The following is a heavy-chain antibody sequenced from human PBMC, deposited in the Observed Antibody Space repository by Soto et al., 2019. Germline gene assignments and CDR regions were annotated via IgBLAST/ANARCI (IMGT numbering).Heavy chain of an antibody. J-gene: IGHJ5*02. CDR3: AKDRGPTRRYFDWSFDP. V-gene: IGHV3-30*18. CDR2: ISYDGSNK. D-gene: IGHD3-9*01. Sequence: PGGSLRLSCAASGFTFSSYGMHWVRQAPGKGLEWVAVISYDGSNKYYADSVKGRFTISRDNSKNTLYLQMNSLRAEDTAVYYCAKDRGPTRRYFDWSFDPWGQGTLVTVSS. CDR1: GFTFSSYG.